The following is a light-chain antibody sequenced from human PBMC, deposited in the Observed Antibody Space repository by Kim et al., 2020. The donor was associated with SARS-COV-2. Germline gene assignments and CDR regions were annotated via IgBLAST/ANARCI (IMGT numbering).Light chain of an antibody. V-gene: IGKV4-1*01. Sequence: DIVMTQSPDSLAVSLGERATINCKSSQSVLYVSNNKNYLAWYQQKPGQPPKLLIYWASTRESGVPDRFSGSGSGTDFTLTISSLQAEDVAVYYCQQYYITPRTFGQGTKVDIK. J-gene: IGKJ1*01. CDR1: QSVLYVSNNKNY. CDR3: QQYYITPRT. CDR2: WAS.